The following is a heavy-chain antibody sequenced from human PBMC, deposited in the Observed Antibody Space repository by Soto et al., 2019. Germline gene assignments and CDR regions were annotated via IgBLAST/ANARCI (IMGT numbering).Heavy chain of an antibody. V-gene: IGHV4-34*01. CDR1: GGSFSGYY. CDR3: ALLGGRYSSSWYVEVGMGAFDI. D-gene: IGHD6-13*01. Sequence: QVQLQQWGAGLLKPSETLSLTCAVYGGSFSGYYWSWIRQPPGKGLEWIGEINHSGSTNYNPSLKSRVTISVDTSKNQFSLKLSSVTAADTAVYYCALLGGRYSSSWYVEVGMGAFDIWGQGTMVTVSS. CDR2: INHSGST. J-gene: IGHJ3*02.